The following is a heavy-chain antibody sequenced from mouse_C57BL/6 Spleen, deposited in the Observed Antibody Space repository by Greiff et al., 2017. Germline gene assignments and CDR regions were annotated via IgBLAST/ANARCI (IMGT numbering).Heavy chain of an antibody. Sequence: VQLQQSGPELVKPGASVKISCKASGYTFTDYYMNWVKQSHGKSLEWIGDINPNNGGTSYNQKFKGKATLTVDKSSSTAYMELRSLTSEDSAVYYCAIYYYGSSEGLDYWGQGTTLTVSS. CDR1: GYTFTDYY. V-gene: IGHV1-26*01. CDR2: INPNNGGT. CDR3: AIYYYGSSEGLDY. J-gene: IGHJ2*01. D-gene: IGHD1-1*01.